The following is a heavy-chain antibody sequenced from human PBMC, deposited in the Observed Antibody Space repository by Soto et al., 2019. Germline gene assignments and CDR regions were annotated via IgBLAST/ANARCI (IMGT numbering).Heavy chain of an antibody. CDR1: GGTFSTYA. Sequence: SGKVSCKASGGTFSTYAIDWVRQAPGQGLEWMGGIIPLFGTAKYAQNFQGRITITADESTNTAYMELRSLRSQDTAVYYCARGVHYDSSGYYYFYWGQGTLVTVSS. CDR2: IIPLFGTA. V-gene: IGHV1-69*13. D-gene: IGHD3-22*01. CDR3: ARGVHYDSSGYYYFY. J-gene: IGHJ4*02.